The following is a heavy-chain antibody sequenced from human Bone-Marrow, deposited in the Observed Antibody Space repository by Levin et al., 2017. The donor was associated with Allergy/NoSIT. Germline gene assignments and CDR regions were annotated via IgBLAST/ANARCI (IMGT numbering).Heavy chain of an antibody. Sequence: GGSLRLSCAASGFTFPNHALTWVRQAPGKGLEWVSSIRINGATVYADSVKGRFTVSRDNSKNTLYLQMSSLRGDDTAVYYCAKDVCSGTNVCSFDYWGQGILVTVSS. CDR3: AKDVCSGTNVCSFDY. CDR1: GFTFPNHA. CDR2: IRINGAT. J-gene: IGHJ4*02. V-gene: IGHV3-23*01. D-gene: IGHD2-8*01.